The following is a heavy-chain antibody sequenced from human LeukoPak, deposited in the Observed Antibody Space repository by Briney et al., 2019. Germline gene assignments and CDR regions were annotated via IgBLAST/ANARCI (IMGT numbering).Heavy chain of an antibody. CDR2: IYSDNT. V-gene: IGHV3-66*03. CDR1: GFTVSSNS. D-gene: IGHD3-10*01. Sequence: GGSLRLSCTVSGFTVSSNSMSWVRQAPGKGLEWVSFIYSDNTHYSDSVKGRFTISRDNSKNTLYLQMNSLRAEDTAVYYCNGGFGELGMYYMDVWGKGTTVTVSS. J-gene: IGHJ6*03. CDR3: NGGFGELGMYYMDV.